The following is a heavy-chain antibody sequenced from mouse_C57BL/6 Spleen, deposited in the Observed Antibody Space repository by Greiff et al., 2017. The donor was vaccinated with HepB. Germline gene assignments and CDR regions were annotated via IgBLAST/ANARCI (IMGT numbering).Heavy chain of an antibody. Sequence: VQLQQSGPELVKPGASVKISCKASGYAFSSSWMNWVKQRPGKGLEWIGRIYPGDGDTNYNGKFKGKATLTADKSSSTAYMQLSSLTSEDSAVYFCAGWLLEDYAMDYWGQGTSVTVSS. CDR3: AGWLLEDYAMDY. J-gene: IGHJ4*01. CDR2: IYPGDGDT. D-gene: IGHD2-3*01. V-gene: IGHV1-82*01. CDR1: GYAFSSSW.